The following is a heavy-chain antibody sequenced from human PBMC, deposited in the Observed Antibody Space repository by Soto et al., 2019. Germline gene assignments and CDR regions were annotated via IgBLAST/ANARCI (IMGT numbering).Heavy chain of an antibody. CDR1: GFTFSSYA. Sequence: EVQLLESGGGLVQPGGSLRLSCAASGFTFSSYAMSWVRRAPGKGLEWVSAIRGSGGSTYYADSVKGRVTISRDDSTNTLNLQMNGLGVEDTAVYYCAKEVDILVVVAATYDDYWGQGTLVTVSS. CDR3: AKEVDILVVVAATYDDY. J-gene: IGHJ4*02. CDR2: IRGSGGST. V-gene: IGHV3-23*01. D-gene: IGHD2-15*01.